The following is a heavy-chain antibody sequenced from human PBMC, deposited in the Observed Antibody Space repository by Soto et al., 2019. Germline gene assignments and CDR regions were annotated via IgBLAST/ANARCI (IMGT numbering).Heavy chain of an antibody. Sequence: QVHLQESGPGLVKPSQTLSLTCSVSGDSISRIDYYWTWIRQHPEKGLEWFGNIYFRGNTYYSPSLESRLTISVDTSKNQSSLKLTSVTAADTAVYYCAREGGSYDSGGYLIRGAFDIWGQGTMVTVSS. J-gene: IGHJ3*02. CDR1: GDSISRIDYY. V-gene: IGHV4-31*03. CDR2: IYFRGNT. CDR3: AREGGSYDSGGYLIRGAFDI. D-gene: IGHD3-22*01.